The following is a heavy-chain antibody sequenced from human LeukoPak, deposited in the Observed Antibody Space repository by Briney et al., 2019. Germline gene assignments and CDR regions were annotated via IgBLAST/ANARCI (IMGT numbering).Heavy chain of an antibody. CDR1: GYTFTSYG. J-gene: IGHJ4*02. CDR2: ISAYNGNT. CDR3: ARVGRVSCSSTSCFTGGGNY. V-gene: IGHV1-18*01. D-gene: IGHD2-2*02. Sequence: ASVKVSCKASGYTFTSYGISWVRQAPGQGLEWMGWISAYNGNTNYAQKLQGRVTMTTDTSTSTAYMELRSLRSDDTAVYYCARVGRVSCSSTSCFTGGGNYWGQGTLVAVSS.